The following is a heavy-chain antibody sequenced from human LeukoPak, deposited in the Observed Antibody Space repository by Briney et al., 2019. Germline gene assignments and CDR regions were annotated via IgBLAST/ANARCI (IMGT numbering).Heavy chain of an antibody. CDR1: GYTLTELS. Sequence: ASVKVSCKVSGYTLTELSMHWVRQAPGKGLEWMGGFDPEDGETIYAQKFQGRVTMTEDTSTDTAYMELSSLRSEDTAVYYCATDAPMYGSGSSYNWFDPWGQETLVTVSS. J-gene: IGHJ5*02. CDR2: FDPEDGET. CDR3: ATDAPMYGSGSSYNWFDP. D-gene: IGHD3-10*01. V-gene: IGHV1-24*01.